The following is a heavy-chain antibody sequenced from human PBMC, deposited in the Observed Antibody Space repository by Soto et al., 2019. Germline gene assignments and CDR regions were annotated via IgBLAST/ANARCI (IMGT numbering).Heavy chain of an antibody. D-gene: IGHD4-17*01. J-gene: IGHJ4*02. Sequence: QVQLVQSGAEVKKPGASVKVSCKASGYTFTSYDINWVRQATGQGLEWMGWLNPNSGNTGYAQKFQGIVTITRNTYVDTAYMALSSLRSEDTAVYYCARTLYGDNVDYWGQGTLGTVSS. CDR2: LNPNSGNT. CDR1: GYTFTSYD. V-gene: IGHV1-8*01. CDR3: ARTLYGDNVDY.